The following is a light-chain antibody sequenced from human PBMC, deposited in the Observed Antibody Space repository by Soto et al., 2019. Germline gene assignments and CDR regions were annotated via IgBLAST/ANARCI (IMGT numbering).Light chain of an antibody. CDR3: QQRSNWPPTWT. Sequence: EIVMRRSPATLSVSPFQIATLSFRASQSVRTTVAWYHQRPGQAPRLLIYDASNRATGIPARFSGSGSGTDFTLTISSLEPEDFAVYYCQQRSNWPPTWTFGQGTKVDIK. CDR1: QSVRTT. J-gene: IGKJ1*01. V-gene: IGKV3-11*01. CDR2: DAS.